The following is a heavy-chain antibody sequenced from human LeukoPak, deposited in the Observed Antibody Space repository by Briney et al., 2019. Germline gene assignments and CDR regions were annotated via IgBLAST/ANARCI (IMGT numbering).Heavy chain of an antibody. D-gene: IGHD5-12*01. CDR2: INWNGGST. CDR1: GFTFDDYG. J-gene: IGHJ4*02. V-gene: IGHV3-20*04. CDR3: ARDLGPITLSGFNY. Sequence: PGGSLRLSCAASGFTFDDYGMSWVRQAPGKGPEWVSGINWNGGSTGYADSVKGRFTISRDNAKNSLYLQMNSLRAEDTALYYCARDLGPITLSGFNYWGQGTLVTVSS.